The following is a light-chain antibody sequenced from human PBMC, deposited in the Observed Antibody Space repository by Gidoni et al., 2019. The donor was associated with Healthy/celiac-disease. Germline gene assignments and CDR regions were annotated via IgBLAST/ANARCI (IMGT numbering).Light chain of an antibody. J-gene: IGKJ2*01. V-gene: IGKV3-15*01. CDR2: GAS. CDR1: QRVSSN. CDR3: QQYNNWPPEYT. Sequence: EIVMTQSPATLSVSPGDRATLSCRASQRVSSNLAWYQQKPGQAPRLLIYGASTRATGIPARFSGSGSGTEFTLTISSLQSEDFAVYYCQQYNNWPPEYTFGQGTKLEIK.